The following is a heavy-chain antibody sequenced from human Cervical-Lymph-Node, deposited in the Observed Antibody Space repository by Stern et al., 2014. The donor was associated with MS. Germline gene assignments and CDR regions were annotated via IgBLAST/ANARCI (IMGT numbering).Heavy chain of an antibody. D-gene: IGHD2/OR15-2a*01. V-gene: IGHV3-33*01. J-gene: IGHJ3*02. CDR2: VWNDGSKE. Sequence: VQLEESGGGVVQPGRSLRLSCVAYGLTFSTSVMHWVRQAPGKGLEWVAVVWNDGSKEHFTETVKVRFATSRDTAKNTLHLQMSSLRAEDTAVYFCATSTASDAFDIWGQGTLVTVSS. CDR3: ATSTASDAFDI. CDR1: GLTFSTSV.